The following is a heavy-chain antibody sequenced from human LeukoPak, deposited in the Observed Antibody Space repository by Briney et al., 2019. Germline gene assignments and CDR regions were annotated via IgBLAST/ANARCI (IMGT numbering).Heavy chain of an antibody. CDR1: GYTFTGYY. V-gene: IGHV1-2*02. Sequence: ASVKVSCKASGYTFTGYYMHWVRQAPGQGLEWMGWINPNSGGTNYAQKFQDRVTMTRDTSISTAYMELSRLRSDDTAVYYCARDGYYYGSGDYYYYMDVWGKGTAVTVSS. D-gene: IGHD3-10*01. J-gene: IGHJ6*03. CDR2: INPNSGGT. CDR3: ARDGYYYGSGDYYYYMDV.